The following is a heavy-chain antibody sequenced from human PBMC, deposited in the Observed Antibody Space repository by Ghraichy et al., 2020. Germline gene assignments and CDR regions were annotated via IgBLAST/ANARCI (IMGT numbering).Heavy chain of an antibody. Sequence: ESLNISCTVSGGSISTYYWSWIRQPPGKGLEWIGYIYYSGSTNYNPSLKSRVTISVDTSKNQFSLKLNSVTAADTAVYYCARDRDMAVSGDYYYYGMDVRGQGTTVTVSS. D-gene: IGHD6-19*01. CDR3: ARDRDMAVSGDYYYYGMDV. J-gene: IGHJ6*02. V-gene: IGHV4-59*01. CDR2: IYYSGST. CDR1: GGSISTYY.